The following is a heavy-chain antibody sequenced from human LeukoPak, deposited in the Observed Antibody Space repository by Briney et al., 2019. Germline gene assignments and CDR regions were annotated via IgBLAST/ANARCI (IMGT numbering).Heavy chain of an antibody. Sequence: GGSLRLSCAASGFTFSSYAMSWVRQAPGKGLEWVSAISGSGGSTYYADSMKGRFTISRDNSKNTLYLQMNSLRAEDTAVYYCASSGWYPDAFDIWGQGTMVTVSS. CDR1: GFTFSSYA. D-gene: IGHD6-19*01. V-gene: IGHV3-23*01. CDR2: ISGSGGST. CDR3: ASSGWYPDAFDI. J-gene: IGHJ3*02.